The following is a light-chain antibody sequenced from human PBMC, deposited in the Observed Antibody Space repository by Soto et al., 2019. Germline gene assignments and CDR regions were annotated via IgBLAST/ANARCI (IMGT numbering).Light chain of an antibody. Sequence: QSVLTQPPSVSEAPRQRVTISCSGSSSNIGNNAVNWYQHLPGKAPKLLIYYDDLLPSGVSDRFSGSKSGTSASLSISGLQSEDEVDYFCAAWDDSLNASVFGTGTKVTVL. J-gene: IGLJ1*01. V-gene: IGLV1-36*01. CDR3: AAWDDSLNASV. CDR1: SSNIGNNA. CDR2: YDD.